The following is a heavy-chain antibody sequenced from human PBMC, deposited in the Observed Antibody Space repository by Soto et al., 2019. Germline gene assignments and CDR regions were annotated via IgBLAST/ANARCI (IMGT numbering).Heavy chain of an antibody. CDR2: ISSSGSTI. V-gene: IGHV3-11*01. D-gene: IGHD1-26*01. Sequence: GGSVRLSCAASGFNFSDYYMSWIRQAPGKGLEWVSYISSSGSTIYYADSVKGRFTISRDNAKNSLYLQMNSLRAEDTAVYYCARWRRSWELKGLDDWGQGTLVTVSS. CDR3: ARWRRSWELKGLDD. CDR1: GFNFSDYY. J-gene: IGHJ4*02.